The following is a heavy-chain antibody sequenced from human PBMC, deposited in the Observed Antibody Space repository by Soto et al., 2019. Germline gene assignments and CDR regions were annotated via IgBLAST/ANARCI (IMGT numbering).Heavy chain of an antibody. J-gene: IGHJ5*02. V-gene: IGHV4-39*02. Sequence: SETLSLTCTVSGGSISSSSYYWGWIRQPPGKGLEWIGSIYYSGSTYYNPSLKSRVTISVDTSKNQFSLKLSSVTAADTAVYYCAREKGSYDILTGYYLGAGYWFDPWGQGTLVTVSS. D-gene: IGHD3-9*01. CDR2: IYYSGST. CDR3: AREKGSYDILTGYYLGAGYWFDP. CDR1: GGSISSSSYY.